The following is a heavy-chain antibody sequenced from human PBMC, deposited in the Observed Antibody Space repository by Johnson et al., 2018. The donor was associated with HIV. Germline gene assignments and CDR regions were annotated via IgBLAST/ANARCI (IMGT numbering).Heavy chain of an antibody. CDR1: GFTFSSYW. D-gene: IGHD3-10*01. V-gene: IGHV3-7*05. Sequence: VQLVESGGGLVQPGGSLRLSCAASGFTFSSYWMSWVRQAPGKGLEWVANIKQDGSEKYYVDSVKGRFTISRDNAKNTLYLQMNSLRAEDTAVYYCARTNSWSYYHPGAFDIWGQGTMVTVSS. J-gene: IGHJ3*02. CDR2: IKQDGSEK. CDR3: ARTNSWSYYHPGAFDI.